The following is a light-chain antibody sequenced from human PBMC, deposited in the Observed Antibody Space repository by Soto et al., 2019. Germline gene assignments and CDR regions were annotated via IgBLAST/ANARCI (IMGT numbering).Light chain of an antibody. CDR3: CSYAGSSTHVV. CDR2: EVN. CDR1: SSDVGSYNL. Sequence: QSALTQPASVSGSPGQSITISCTGASSDVGSYNLVSWYQQHPGKAPKLMIYEVNKRPSGLSNRCSGSKSGNTASLTISGLQSEDGADYYCCSYAGSSTHVVFGGGTKLTVL. V-gene: IGLV2-23*02. J-gene: IGLJ2*01.